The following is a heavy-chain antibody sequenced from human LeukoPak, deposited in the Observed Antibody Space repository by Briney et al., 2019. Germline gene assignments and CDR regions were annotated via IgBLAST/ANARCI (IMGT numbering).Heavy chain of an antibody. Sequence: PGGSLRLSCAASRFTFSSYWMHWVRQAPGQGLVWVSRINSDGSSTSYADSVKGRFTISRDNAKNTLYLQMNSLRAEDTAVYYCASVFLYYYGSGSYSDYWGQGTLVTVSS. J-gene: IGHJ4*02. CDR1: RFTFSSYW. V-gene: IGHV3-74*01. CDR3: ASVFLYYYGSGSYSDY. CDR2: INSDGSST. D-gene: IGHD3-10*01.